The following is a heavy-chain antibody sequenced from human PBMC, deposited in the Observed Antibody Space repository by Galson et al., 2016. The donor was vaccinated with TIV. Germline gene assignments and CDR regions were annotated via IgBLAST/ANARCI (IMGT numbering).Heavy chain of an antibody. CDR3: ARGWRGIYCSGGRCYLDAGMDV. CDR2: IIPILGTT. CDR1: GGTFSSYP. J-gene: IGHJ6*02. D-gene: IGHD2-15*01. V-gene: IGHV1-69*13. Sequence: SVKVSCKVSGGTFSSYPFSWVRQAPEQGLEWMGGIIPILGTTNYPQNFQGRVTITADESTTTVYIELSSLRSEDTAVYYCARGWRGIYCSGGRCYLDAGMDVWGQGTTVTV.